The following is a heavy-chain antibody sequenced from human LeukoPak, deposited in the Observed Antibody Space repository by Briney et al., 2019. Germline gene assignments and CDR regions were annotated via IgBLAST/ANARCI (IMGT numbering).Heavy chain of an antibody. CDR1: RFTFSNYW. J-gene: IGHJ4*02. V-gene: IGHV3-7*01. Sequence: GGSLRLSCAASRFTFSNYWMSWVRQAPGKGLEWVASIKRDRGEKDYVDSVKGRFTISRDNAKNSLFLQMTSLRAEDTAVYYCAREAYWGQGTLVTVSS. CDR2: IKRDRGEK. CDR3: AREAY.